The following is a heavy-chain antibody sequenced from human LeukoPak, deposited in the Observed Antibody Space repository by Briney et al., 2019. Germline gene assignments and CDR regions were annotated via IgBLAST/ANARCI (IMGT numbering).Heavy chain of an antibody. D-gene: IGHD6-13*01. CDR3: ASTNSSSWYLFDY. CDR2: TYNRSKWYN. CDR1: GDSVSSNSAT. V-gene: IGHV6-1*01. J-gene: IGHJ4*02. Sequence: SQTLSLTCAISGDSVSSNSATWDWIRQSPSRGLEWLGRTYNRSKWYNDYAVSVKSRITINPDTSKNQFSLQLNSVTPEDTAVYYCASTNSSSWYLFDYWGQGTLVTVSS.